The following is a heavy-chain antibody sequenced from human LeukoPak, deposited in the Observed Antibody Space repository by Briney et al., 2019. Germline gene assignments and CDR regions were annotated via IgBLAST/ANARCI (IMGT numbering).Heavy chain of an antibody. J-gene: IGHJ3*02. CDR3: AREDLWSHAFDI. CDR2: IYSGGST. Sequence: GGSLRLSCAASGFTVSSNYMSWVREAPGKGLEWVSVIYSGGSTYYADSVKGRFTISRDNSRNTLYLQMNSLRAEDTAVYYCAREDLWSHAFDIWGQGTMVTVSS. V-gene: IGHV3-53*01. CDR1: GFTVSSNY. D-gene: IGHD3-10*01.